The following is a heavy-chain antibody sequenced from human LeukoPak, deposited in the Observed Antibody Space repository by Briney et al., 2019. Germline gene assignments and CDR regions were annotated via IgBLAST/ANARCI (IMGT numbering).Heavy chain of an antibody. V-gene: IGHV3-30-3*01. CDR2: ISYDGSNK. Sequence: GRSLRLSCAASGFTFSSYAMHWVRQAPGKGREGVAVISYDGSNKYYADTVKGRFTISRDNSKNTLYLQMNSLSAEDTAVYSCARGYPRELYYYGMDLWGQGTTVTVSS. J-gene: IGHJ6*02. CDR1: GFTFSSYA. D-gene: IGHD1-1*01. CDR3: ARGYPRELYYYGMDL.